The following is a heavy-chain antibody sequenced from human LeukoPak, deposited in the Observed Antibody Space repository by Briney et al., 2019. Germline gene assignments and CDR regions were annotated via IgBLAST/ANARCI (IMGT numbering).Heavy chain of an antibody. Sequence: GASVKVSFKAAVYTFTSYGSSWVRQAPGQGLEWMGWISAYNGNTNYAQKLQGRVTMTTDTSTSTAYMELRSLRSDDTAVYYCARDLRRDPTKFDYWGQGTLVTVSS. CDR3: ARDLRRDPTKFDY. J-gene: IGHJ4*02. D-gene: IGHD5-24*01. CDR2: ISAYNGNT. V-gene: IGHV1-18*01. CDR1: VYTFTSYG.